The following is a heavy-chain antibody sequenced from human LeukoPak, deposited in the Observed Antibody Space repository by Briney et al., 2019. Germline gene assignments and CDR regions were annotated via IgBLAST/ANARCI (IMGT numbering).Heavy chain of an antibody. CDR1: GGTFSSYA. V-gene: IGHV1-8*02. J-gene: IGHJ4*02. CDR3: VRTPPNWGADY. CDR2: MSPKSGNT. Sequence: ASVKVSCKASGGTFSSYAISWVRQAPGQGLEWMGWMSPKSGNTGYAQKFQGRVTMTRNTAISTAYMELSSLRSEDTAVYYCVRTPPNWGADYWGQGTLVTVSS. D-gene: IGHD7-27*01.